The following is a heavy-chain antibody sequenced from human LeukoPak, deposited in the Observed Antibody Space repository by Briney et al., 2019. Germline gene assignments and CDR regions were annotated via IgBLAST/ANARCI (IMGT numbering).Heavy chain of an antibody. CDR3: ANRLYGSSWLFDY. CDR1: GFTFSSYA. J-gene: IGHJ4*02. Sequence: GGSLRLSCAASGFTFSSYAMSWVRQAPGKGLEWVSAISGSGGSTYYADSVKGRFTISRGNSKNTLYLQMNSLRAEDTAVYYCANRLYGSSWLFDYWGQGTLVTVSS. CDR2: ISGSGGST. D-gene: IGHD6-13*01. V-gene: IGHV3-23*01.